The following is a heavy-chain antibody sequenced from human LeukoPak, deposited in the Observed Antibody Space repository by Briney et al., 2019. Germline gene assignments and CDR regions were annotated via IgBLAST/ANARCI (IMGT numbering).Heavy chain of an antibody. CDR3: ARDPGRIALGH. V-gene: IGHV1-69*04. CDR1: GGTFSSYA. J-gene: IGHJ4*02. CDR2: IIPILGIA. D-gene: IGHD6-13*01. Sequence: SVKVSCKASGGTFSSYAISWVRQAPGQGLEWMGRIIPILGIANYAQKFQGRVTITADKSTSTVYMELSSLRSEDTAVYYCARDPGRIALGHWGQGTLVTVSS.